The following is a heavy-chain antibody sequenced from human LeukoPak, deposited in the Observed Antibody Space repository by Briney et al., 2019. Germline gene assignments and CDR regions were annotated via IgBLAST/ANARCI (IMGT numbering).Heavy chain of an antibody. V-gene: IGHV1-18*01. CDR3: ATVGSSWYTDY. Sequence: AVTVSYQASLYTFTHYGISWVGQAPAQALEGMGWIRPCNGNTYYAQKVPGRVTLTTDTATSTAFMELRSPSSDATAVYYCATVGSSWYTDYWGQGTLVTVSS. J-gene: IGHJ4*02. CDR1: LYTFTHYG. D-gene: IGHD6-13*01. CDR2: IRPCNGNT.